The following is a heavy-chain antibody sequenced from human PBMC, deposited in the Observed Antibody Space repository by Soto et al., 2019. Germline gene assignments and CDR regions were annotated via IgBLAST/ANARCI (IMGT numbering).Heavy chain of an antibody. J-gene: IGHJ4*02. Sequence: DVQLVESGGGLVQPGRSLRLSCAASGFTFDDYAMHWVRQAPGKGLEWVSGISWNSGSIGYADSVKGRFTISRDNAKNSLYLQMNSLRAEDTALYYCAKADYGESFDYWGQGTLVTVSS. CDR2: ISWNSGSI. CDR3: AKADYGESFDY. V-gene: IGHV3-9*01. CDR1: GFTFDDYA. D-gene: IGHD4-17*01.